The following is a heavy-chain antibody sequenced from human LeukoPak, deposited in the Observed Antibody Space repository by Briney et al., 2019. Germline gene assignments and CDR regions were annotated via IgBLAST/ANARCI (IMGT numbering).Heavy chain of an antibody. Sequence: SETLSLTCTVSGYSITSGYYWGWIRQPPGKGLEWIGNIYHSGNTYYNPSLKSRVIISVDTSKNQFSLKLSSVTAADTAVYFCARGFRGDNFDYWGQGTLVTVSS. V-gene: IGHV4-38-2*02. CDR3: ARGFRGDNFDY. J-gene: IGHJ4*02. D-gene: IGHD7-27*01. CDR1: GYSITSGYY. CDR2: IYHSGNT.